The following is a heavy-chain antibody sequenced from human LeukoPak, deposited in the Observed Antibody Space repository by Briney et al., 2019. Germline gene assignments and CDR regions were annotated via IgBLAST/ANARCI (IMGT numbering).Heavy chain of an antibody. D-gene: IGHD4-23*01. Sequence: SQTLSLTCAISGARFSSNSATWNWISQSPSRGLEWLGRTYYRSKWHNEYAVSVRSRITINADTSKNQFSLQLNSVTPEDTAVYFCARGLAGNVDVWGKGTTVTVSS. CDR2: TYYRSKWHN. V-gene: IGHV6-1*01. CDR3: ARGLAGNVDV. J-gene: IGHJ6*04. CDR1: GARFSSNSAT.